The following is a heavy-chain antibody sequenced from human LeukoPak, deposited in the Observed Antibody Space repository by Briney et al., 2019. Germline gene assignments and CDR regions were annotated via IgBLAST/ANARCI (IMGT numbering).Heavy chain of an antibody. J-gene: IGHJ4*02. CDR2: INSDGSST. Sequence: GGSLRLSCAASGFTFSSYWMHWVRQAPGKGLVWVSRINSDGSSTSYADSVKGRFTISRDNAKNSLYLQMNSLRAEDTALYYCAKDKGWFGGFDYWGQGTLVTVSS. V-gene: IGHV3-74*01. CDR3: AKDKGWFGGFDY. D-gene: IGHD3-10*01. CDR1: GFTFSSYW.